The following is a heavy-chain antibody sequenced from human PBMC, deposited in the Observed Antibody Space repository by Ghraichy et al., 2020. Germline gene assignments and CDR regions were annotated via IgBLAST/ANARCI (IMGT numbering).Heavy chain of an antibody. CDR2: IYYSGST. CDR1: GGSISSSSYY. J-gene: IGHJ4*02. CDR3: ARQKSKGSITMIVVVITMDYYFDY. D-gene: IGHD3-22*01. V-gene: IGHV4-39*01. Sequence: GSLSLTCTVSGGSISSSSYYWGWIRQPPGKGLEWIGSIYYSGSTYYNPSLKSRVTISVDTSKNQFSLKLSSVTAADTAVYYCARQKSKGSITMIVVVITMDYYFDYWGQGTLVTVSS.